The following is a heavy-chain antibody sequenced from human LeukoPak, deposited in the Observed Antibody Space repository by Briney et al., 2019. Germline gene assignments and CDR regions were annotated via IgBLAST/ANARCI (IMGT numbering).Heavy chain of an antibody. V-gene: IGHV3-23*01. Sequence: PGGSLRLSCAASGFTFSNYAMNWVRQAPGKGLEWVSALGDNDGRTFYADSVKGRFTISRDNPKNTLYLQMNSLSAEDTAIYYCAKNGKDNYDMFFDFWGQGTLVTVSS. D-gene: IGHD3-9*01. CDR3: AKNGKDNYDMFFDF. J-gene: IGHJ4*02. CDR1: GFTFSNYA. CDR2: LGDNDGRT.